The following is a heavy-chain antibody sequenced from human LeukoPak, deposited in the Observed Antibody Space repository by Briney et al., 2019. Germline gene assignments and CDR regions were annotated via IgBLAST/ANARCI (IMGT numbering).Heavy chain of an antibody. CDR3: ANRNTMVRGGPCFDY. D-gene: IGHD3-10*01. V-gene: IGHV3-23*01. CDR1: GFTFNNYV. CDR2: ISASAAMT. Sequence: PGGSLRLSCEAPGFTFNNYVMTWVRQAPGKGLERVSSISASAAMTYYADSVKGRFTVYRDNSKNMLYLQMINLRPEDTATYYCANRNTMVRGGPCFDYWGEGLMVTVSS. J-gene: IGHJ4*02.